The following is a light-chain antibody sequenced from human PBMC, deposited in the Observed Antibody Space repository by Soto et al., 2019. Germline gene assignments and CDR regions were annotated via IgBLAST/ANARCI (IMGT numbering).Light chain of an antibody. Sequence: DSQMTQSPSSLSASVGDRVTITCQASQDISNSVNWYQQKPGKAPKLLIFDASTVETGVPSRFSGGGSGTYFTFTINSLQPVDIAAYYCQRYADLPLTFGGGTKVEIK. CDR1: QDISNS. V-gene: IGKV1-33*01. J-gene: IGKJ4*01. CDR2: DAS. CDR3: QRYADLPLT.